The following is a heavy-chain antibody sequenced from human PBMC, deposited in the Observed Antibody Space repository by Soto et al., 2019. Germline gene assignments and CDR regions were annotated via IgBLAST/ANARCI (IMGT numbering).Heavy chain of an antibody. D-gene: IGHD1-26*01. Sequence: QVQLVQSGTEVKRPGASVKVSCKASGYTFTTYYMHWVRQAPGQGLEWMGIFNPGGGSTSYAQKFQGRVTMTRDTSTATVYMELSSLRSEDTAVYYCARASGSPTYSYGLDVWGQGTAVTVSS. V-gene: IGHV1-46*01. J-gene: IGHJ6*02. CDR3: ARASGSPTYSYGLDV. CDR2: FNPGGGST. CDR1: GYTFTTYY.